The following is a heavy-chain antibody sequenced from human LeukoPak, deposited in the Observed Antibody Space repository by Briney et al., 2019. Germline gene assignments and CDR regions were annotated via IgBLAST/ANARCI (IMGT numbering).Heavy chain of an antibody. Sequence: KPSETLSLTCAVYGGSFSSYYWSWLRQPPAKGLEWIGEINHSGSTNYNPSLKSRVTISVDTSKHQFSLKLISVTAADTAVYYCARGRQYYYGSGRPRAPFDYWGQGTLVTVSS. D-gene: IGHD3-10*01. J-gene: IGHJ4*02. CDR3: ARGRQYYYGSGRPRAPFDY. V-gene: IGHV4-34*01. CDR2: INHSGST. CDR1: GGSFSSYY.